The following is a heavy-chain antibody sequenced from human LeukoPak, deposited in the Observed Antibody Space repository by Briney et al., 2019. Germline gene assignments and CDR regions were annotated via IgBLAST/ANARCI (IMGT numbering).Heavy chain of an antibody. Sequence: PGGSLRLSCAASGFTFSSYEMNWVRQAPGKGLEWVSHISSSGGTIYYAAAVKGRFTISRDNAKNSLYLQMNSLRAEDTAVYYCARDRFWYYYDSSGYYGDAFDIWGQGTMVTVSS. V-gene: IGHV3-48*03. D-gene: IGHD3-22*01. CDR3: ARDRFWYYYDSSGYYGDAFDI. CDR2: ISSSGGTI. J-gene: IGHJ3*02. CDR1: GFTFSSYE.